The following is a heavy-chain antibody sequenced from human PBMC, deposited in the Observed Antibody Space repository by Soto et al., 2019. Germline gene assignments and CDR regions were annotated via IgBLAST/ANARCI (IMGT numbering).Heavy chain of an antibody. J-gene: IGHJ4*02. V-gene: IGHV4-4*02. CDR2: IYHSGST. D-gene: IGHD6-25*01. CDR1: GGSISSSNW. Sequence: QVQLQESGPGLVKPSGTLSLTCAVSGGSISSSNWWSWVRQPPGKGLEWIGEIYHSGSTNYNPSLKSRVTISVDKSKTQFSLKLSSVTAADTAVYSCARTPGDGYTGDYFDYLGQGTLVTVSS. CDR3: ARTPGDGYTGDYFDY.